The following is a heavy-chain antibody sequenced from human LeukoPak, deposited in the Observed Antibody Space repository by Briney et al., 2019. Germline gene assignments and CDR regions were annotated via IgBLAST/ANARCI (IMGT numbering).Heavy chain of an antibody. D-gene: IGHD3-10*01. CDR3: ARNYGSGSYYARYYFDY. Sequence: GGSLRLSCAASGFTFSSYAMSWVRQAPGKGLEWVSAISGSDGSTYYADSVKGRFTISRDNSKNTLYLQMNSLRAEDTAVYYCARNYGSGSYYARYYFDYWGQGTLVTVSS. V-gene: IGHV3-23*01. CDR2: ISGSDGST. CDR1: GFTFSSYA. J-gene: IGHJ4*02.